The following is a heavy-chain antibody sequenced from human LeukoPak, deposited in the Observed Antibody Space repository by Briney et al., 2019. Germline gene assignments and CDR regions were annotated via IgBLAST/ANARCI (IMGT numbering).Heavy chain of an antibody. CDR3: ARHLGTSSLTRYYYYMDV. J-gene: IGHJ6*03. Sequence: SETLSLTCAVSGYTISSGYYWGWIRQPPGKGLEWIGSIYHSGSAYYNPSLESRVSISVDTSKHQFSLKLSSVTAADTAVYYCARHLGTSSLTRYYYYMDVWGKGTTVTVSS. CDR1: GYTISSGYY. V-gene: IGHV4-38-2*01. D-gene: IGHD3-3*02. CDR2: IYHSGSA.